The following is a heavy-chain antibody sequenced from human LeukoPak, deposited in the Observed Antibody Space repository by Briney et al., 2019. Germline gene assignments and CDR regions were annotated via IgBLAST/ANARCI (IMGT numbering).Heavy chain of an antibody. Sequence: SVKVSCKASGGTFSSYAISWVGQAPGQGLEWMGGIIPIFGRANYAQKFQGRVTITADESTSTAYMELSSLRSEDTAVYYCACAQYSGSYYDYWGQGTLVTVSS. CDR3: ACAQYSGSYYDY. CDR2: IIPIFGRA. CDR1: GGTFSSYA. J-gene: IGHJ4*02. V-gene: IGHV1-69*13. D-gene: IGHD1-26*01.